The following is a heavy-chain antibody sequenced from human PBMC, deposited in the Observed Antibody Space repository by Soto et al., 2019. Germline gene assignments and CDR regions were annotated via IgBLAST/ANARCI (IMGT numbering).Heavy chain of an antibody. CDR3: ASAEIRTPRMVATDPTDY. CDR1: GFTFSSYA. D-gene: IGHD5-12*01. Sequence: QVQLVESGGGVVQPGRSLRLSCAASGFTFSSYAMHWVRQAPGKGLEWVAVISYDGSNKYYADSVKGRFTISRDNSKNTLYLQTNSLRAEDTAVYYCASAEIRTPRMVATDPTDYWGQGTLVTVSS. CDR2: ISYDGSNK. J-gene: IGHJ4*02. V-gene: IGHV3-30-3*01.